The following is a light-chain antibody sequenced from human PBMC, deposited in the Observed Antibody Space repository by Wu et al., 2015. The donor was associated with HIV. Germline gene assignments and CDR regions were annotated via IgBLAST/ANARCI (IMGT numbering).Light chain of an antibody. CDR2: GAS. CDR1: QSVSSH. CDR3: QQYNNWPSWT. J-gene: IGKJ1*01. V-gene: IGKV3-15*01. Sequence: IVLTQSPGTLSLSPGERATLSCRASQSVSSHLAWYQQKPGQAPRLLIYGASTRATSIPARFSGSGSGTEFTLTISSMQSEDFAVYYCQQYNNWPSWTFGQGTKVEIK.